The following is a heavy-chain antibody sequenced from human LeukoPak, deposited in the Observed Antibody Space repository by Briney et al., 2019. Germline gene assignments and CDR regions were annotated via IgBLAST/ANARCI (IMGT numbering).Heavy chain of an antibody. CDR3: ARDPTYGGNYFDY. CDR2: ISYEGRNK. J-gene: IGHJ4*02. Sequence: GGSLRLSCAASGFTSSSFAMHWVRQAPGKGLEWVAVISYEGRNKYYTDSVQGRFTISRDDSKNTLYLQMNSLRAEDTAMYYCARDPTYGGNYFDYWGQGTLVTVSS. V-gene: IGHV3-30*04. D-gene: IGHD4-23*01. CDR1: GFTSSSFA.